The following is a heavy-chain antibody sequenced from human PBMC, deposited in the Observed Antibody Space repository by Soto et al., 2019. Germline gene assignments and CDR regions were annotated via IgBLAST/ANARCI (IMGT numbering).Heavy chain of an antibody. J-gene: IGHJ6*02. V-gene: IGHV4-30-4*01. Sequence: LALTCTVSGDSISSGNKYWSWIRQPPGKGLEWIGYIFSSGTTYYNPSLKSRLTMSLDTSENQFSLKLNSLTDADTAVYYCARVPSPFDYYYAMDVWGQGTTVAVSS. D-gene: IGHD3-16*01. CDR2: IFSSGTT. CDR1: GDSISSGNKY. CDR3: ARVPSPFDYYYAMDV.